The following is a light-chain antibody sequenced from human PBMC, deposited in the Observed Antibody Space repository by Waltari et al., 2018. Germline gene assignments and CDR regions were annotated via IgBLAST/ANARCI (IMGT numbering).Light chain of an antibody. J-gene: IGKJ2*01. CDR3: QQSHSVPYT. Sequence: DIQMTQSPSSLSPSVGDRIIITCRASQDINRNLNWYQKQVGKAPKLLIYGASNLQSGVQSRFSGSGSETDYTLIISSLQPEDSASYFCQQSHSVPYTFGQETKLVIK. CDR1: QDINRN. CDR2: GAS. V-gene: IGKV1-39*01.